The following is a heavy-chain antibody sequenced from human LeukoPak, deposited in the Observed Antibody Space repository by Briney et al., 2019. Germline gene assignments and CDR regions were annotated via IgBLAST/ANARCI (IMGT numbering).Heavy chain of an antibody. V-gene: IGHV4-34*01. CDR1: GGSISSYY. J-gene: IGHJ4*02. Sequence: SETLSLTCTVSGGSISSYYWSWIRQPPGKGLEWIGEINHSGSTNYNPSLKSRVTISVDTSKNQFSLKLSSVTAADTAVYYCARGRRLSDYWGQGTLVTVSS. CDR3: ARGRRLSDY. CDR2: INHSGST.